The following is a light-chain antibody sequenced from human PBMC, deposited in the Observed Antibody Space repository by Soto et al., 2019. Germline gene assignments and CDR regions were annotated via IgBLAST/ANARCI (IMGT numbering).Light chain of an antibody. Sequence: QALRTQPACVSGSPGQSITISCTGTIRDVGAYNYVSWYQQHPGKAPKLMIYEVSNRPSGVSNRFSGSKSGNTASLSISGLQAEDEADYYCRSFASSSTLVFGTGTKVTVL. J-gene: IGLJ1*01. V-gene: IGLV2-14*01. CDR1: IRDVGAYNY. CDR2: EVS. CDR3: RSFASSSTLV.